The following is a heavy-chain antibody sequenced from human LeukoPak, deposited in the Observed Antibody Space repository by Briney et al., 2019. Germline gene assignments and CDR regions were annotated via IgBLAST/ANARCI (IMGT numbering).Heavy chain of an antibody. Sequence: SETLSLTCDVSGGSISSGLYSWSWIRQPLGKGLEWIGYIYHTGSTYYNPSLKSRVTISVDASKNQFSLRLSSVTAADTAVYYCARLQYCSGTSCYWFDPWGQGTLVSVSS. CDR1: GGSISSGLYS. V-gene: IGHV4-30-2*01. CDR3: ARLQYCSGTSCYWFDP. J-gene: IGHJ5*02. D-gene: IGHD2-2*01. CDR2: IYHTGST.